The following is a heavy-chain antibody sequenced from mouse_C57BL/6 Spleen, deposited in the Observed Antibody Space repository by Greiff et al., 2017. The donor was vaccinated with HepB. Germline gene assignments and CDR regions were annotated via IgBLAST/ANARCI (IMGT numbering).Heavy chain of an antibody. J-gene: IGHJ4*01. CDR3: ARGDYDYDYYAMDD. D-gene: IGHD2-4*01. V-gene: IGHV5-17*01. CDR1: GFTFSDYG. CDR2: ISSGSSTI. Sequence: EVQLVESGGGLVKPGGSLKLSCAASGFTFSDYGMHWVRQAPEKGLEWVAYISSGSSTIYYADTVKGRFTISRDNAKNTLFLQMTSLRSEDTAMYYCARGDYDYDYYAMDDWGQGTSVTVAS.